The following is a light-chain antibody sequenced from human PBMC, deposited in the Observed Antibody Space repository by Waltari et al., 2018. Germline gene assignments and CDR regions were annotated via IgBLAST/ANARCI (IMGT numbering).Light chain of an antibody. J-gene: IGLJ2*01. CDR2: QDT. CDR3: QAWDSNTVT. Sequence: SYEVTQPPSVSVSPGQTASITCPGDKLGDRYVCWYQQKPGQSPVLVMYQDTKRPSGIPERFSGSNSGNTATLTISGTQTMDEADYYCQAWDSNTVTFGGGTKLTVL. CDR1: KLGDRY. V-gene: IGLV3-1*01.